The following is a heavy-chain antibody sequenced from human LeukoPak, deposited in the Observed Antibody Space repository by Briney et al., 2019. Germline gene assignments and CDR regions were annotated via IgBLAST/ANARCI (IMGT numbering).Heavy chain of an antibody. CDR3: AKDDSYGGNSNFDY. Sequence: GGSLRLSCAASGFTFEDYAMHWVRQAPGKGLEWVSGISWNSGSIDYADSVKGRFTISRDNAKNSLDLQMNSLRAEDTALYYCAKDDSYGGNSNFDYWGQGTLVTVSS. D-gene: IGHD4-23*01. V-gene: IGHV3-9*01. CDR1: GFTFEDYA. J-gene: IGHJ4*02. CDR2: ISWNSGSI.